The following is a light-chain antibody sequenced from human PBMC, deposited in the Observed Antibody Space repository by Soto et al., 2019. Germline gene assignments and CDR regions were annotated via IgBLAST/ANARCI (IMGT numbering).Light chain of an antibody. Sequence: QPVLTQSPSASASLGASVKFACTLSSGHSSYAIAWHQQQPEKGPRYLMKVNSDGSHSKGDGIPDRFSGSSSGAERYLTISSLQSXDEADYYCQTWGTGFHVVFGGGTKLTVL. V-gene: IGLV4-69*01. J-gene: IGLJ2*01. CDR3: QTWGTGFHVV. CDR2: VNSDGSH. CDR1: SGHSSYA.